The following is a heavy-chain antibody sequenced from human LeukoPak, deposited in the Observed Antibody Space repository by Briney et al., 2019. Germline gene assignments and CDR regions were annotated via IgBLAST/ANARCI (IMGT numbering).Heavy chain of an antibody. V-gene: IGHV3-21*01. D-gene: IGHD4-17*01. J-gene: IGHJ4*02. CDR3: ARDDYGDSRGFDY. CDR1: GFTFSTYS. Sequence: PGGSLRLSCAASGFTFSTYSMNWVRQAPGKGLEWDSSISSSSSYIYYADSVKGRFTISRDNAKNSLYLQMNSLRAEDTAVYYCARDDYGDSRGFDYWGQGTLVTVSS. CDR2: ISSSSSYI.